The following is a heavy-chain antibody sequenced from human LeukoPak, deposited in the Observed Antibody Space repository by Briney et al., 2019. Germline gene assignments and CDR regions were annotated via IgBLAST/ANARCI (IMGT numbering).Heavy chain of an antibody. CDR2: IRYDGGNK. V-gene: IGHV3-30*02. CDR3: TREQDREAAATVVGDY. D-gene: IGHD4-23*01. Sequence: GGSLRLSCAASGFTFSSYGMHWVRQTPGKGLEWVAFIRYDGGNKNYADSVKGRFTISRDNSKNTLDLQMNSLRAEDTAVYYCTREQDREAAATVVGDYWGQGTLVTVSS. CDR1: GFTFSSYG. J-gene: IGHJ4*02.